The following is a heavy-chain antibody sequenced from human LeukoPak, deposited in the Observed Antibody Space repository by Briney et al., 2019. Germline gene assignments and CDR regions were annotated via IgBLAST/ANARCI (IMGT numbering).Heavy chain of an antibody. Sequence: GGSLRLSCAASGFTFDDYAMHWVRQAPGKGLEWVFLISWDGGGTYYADTVKGRFTISRDNSKNSLYLQMNSLRAEDTALYYCAKDMAAYYYASGNIDYWGQGTLVTVSS. CDR1: GFTFDDYA. V-gene: IGHV3-43D*03. CDR2: ISWDGGGT. J-gene: IGHJ4*02. D-gene: IGHD3-10*01. CDR3: AKDMAAYYYASGNIDY.